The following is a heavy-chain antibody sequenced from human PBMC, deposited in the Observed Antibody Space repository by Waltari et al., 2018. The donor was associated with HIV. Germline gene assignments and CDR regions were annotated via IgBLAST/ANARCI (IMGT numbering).Heavy chain of an antibody. CDR1: GFAFRRYA. D-gene: IGHD2-15*01. J-gene: IGHJ4*02. V-gene: IGHV3-23*01. CDR3: AKGTVTSCNDASCFPLDS. CDR2: ITSSGSHT. Sequence: EGQLLESGGGLVQPGGSLRLSCAAYGFAFRRYAMHWVHQAPCTGLEWVSIITSSGSHTYYPDSVKGRFTISRDNSNNAVYLQMSSLRVEDTAVYYCAKGTVTSCNDASCFPLDSWGQGTLVVVSS.